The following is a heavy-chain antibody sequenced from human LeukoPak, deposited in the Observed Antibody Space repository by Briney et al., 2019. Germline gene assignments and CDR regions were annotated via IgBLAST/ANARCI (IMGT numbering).Heavy chain of an antibody. CDR3: ASSSPANYWYFDL. V-gene: IGHV4-4*02. CDR1: GGSISSSNW. CDR2: IYHSGST. J-gene: IGHJ2*01. Sequence: SETLSLTCAVSGGSISSSNWWSWVRQPPGKGLEWIGEIYHSGSTNYNPSLKSRVTISVDTSKNQFSLKLSSVTAADTATYYCASSSPANYWYFDLWGRGTLVTVSS.